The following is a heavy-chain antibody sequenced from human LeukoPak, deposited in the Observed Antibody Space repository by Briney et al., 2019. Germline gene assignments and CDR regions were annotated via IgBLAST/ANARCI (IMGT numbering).Heavy chain of an antibody. CDR3: ASDLHRSIVGATTVY. D-gene: IGHD1-26*01. Sequence: GASVKVSCKASGYTFTGYHMHWVRQAPGQGLEWMGWINPNSGGTNYAQKFQGRVTMTRDTSISTAYMELSRLRSDDTAVYYCASDLHRSIVGATTVYWGQGTLVTVSS. CDR1: GYTFTGYH. CDR2: INPNSGGT. J-gene: IGHJ4*02. V-gene: IGHV1-2*02.